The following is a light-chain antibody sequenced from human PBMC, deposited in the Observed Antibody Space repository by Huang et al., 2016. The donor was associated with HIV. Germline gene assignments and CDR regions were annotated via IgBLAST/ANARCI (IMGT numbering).Light chain of an antibody. J-gene: IGKJ1*01. CDR2: WES. Sequence: DIVMTQSPLSLSVTLGEPASLSCKSNQSLLYSNGYTYLDWYLQKPGQSPQLLIFWESDRASGVPDRVSGSGTGVDITLTNSRLEADDVGVYYCRQGLQTPATFGQGTKVEI. V-gene: IGKV2-28*01. CDR3: RQGLQTPAT. CDR1: QSLLYSNGYTY.